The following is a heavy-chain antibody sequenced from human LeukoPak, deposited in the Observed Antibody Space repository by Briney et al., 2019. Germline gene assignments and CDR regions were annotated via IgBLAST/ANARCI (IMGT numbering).Heavy chain of an antibody. CDR1: GFSLSTSGVG. J-gene: IGHJ4*02. CDR3: AHRPETYSSSHHFDY. V-gene: IGHV2-5*01. CDR2: IYWNDDK. D-gene: IGHD6-13*01. Sequence: SGPTLVKPTQTLTLTCTFSGFSLSTSGVGVGWIRQPPGKALEWLALIYWNDDKRYSPSLKSRLTITKDTSKDQVVLTMTNMDPVDTATYYCAHRPETYSSSHHFDYWGQGTLVTVSS.